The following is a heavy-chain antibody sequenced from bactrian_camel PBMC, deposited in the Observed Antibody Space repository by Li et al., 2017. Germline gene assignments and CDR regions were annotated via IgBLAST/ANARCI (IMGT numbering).Heavy chain of an antibody. V-gene: IGHV3S28*01. Sequence: QLVESGGGLVEPGGSLRVSCEASGFSFSGSSMTWVRQAPGKEREGVAAISPASGRRYYGDSVKGRFTISQDNAKNVWYLHLTHLKIEDTAMYYCEKGSLRGQGTQVTV. J-gene: IGHJ4*01. CDR1: GFSFSGSS. CDR3: EKGSL. CDR2: ISPASGRR. D-gene: IGHD5*01.